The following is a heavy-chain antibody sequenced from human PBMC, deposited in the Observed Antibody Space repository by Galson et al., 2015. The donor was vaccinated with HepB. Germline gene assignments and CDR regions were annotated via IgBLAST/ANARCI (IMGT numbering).Heavy chain of an antibody. J-gene: IGHJ4*02. V-gene: IGHV3-30*18. Sequence: SLRLSCAASGFIVSNYGMHWVRQAPGKGLEWVAGITYDGSDKYYADAVKGRVTVSRYNSKNTLYLEMNSLRAEDTAVYHCTNGKPPIIVRTATGDFDSWGQGTLVTVSS. D-gene: IGHD1-26*01. CDR3: TNGKPPIIVRTATGDFDS. CDR1: GFIVSNYG. CDR2: ITYDGSDK.